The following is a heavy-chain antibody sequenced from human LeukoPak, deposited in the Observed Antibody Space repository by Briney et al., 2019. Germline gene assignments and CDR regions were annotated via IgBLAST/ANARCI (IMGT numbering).Heavy chain of an antibody. CDR1: GCTFSSYW. V-gene: IGHV3-7*03. CDR2: INHNGSEK. CDR3: ARDLRSVSRYDVFDI. Sequence: GGSLRLSCADSGCTFSSYWLSWVRQAPGKGLEWVANINHNGSEKYYVDSVKGRFTISRDNAKNSLFLQMNSLRAEDTAVYYCARDLRSVSRYDVFDIWGLGTMVTVSS. J-gene: IGHJ3*02. D-gene: IGHD3-3*01.